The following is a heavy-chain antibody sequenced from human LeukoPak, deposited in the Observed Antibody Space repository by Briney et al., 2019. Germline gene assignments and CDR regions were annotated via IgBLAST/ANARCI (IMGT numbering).Heavy chain of an antibody. V-gene: IGHV3-7*03. CDR2: IKEDGSDK. CDR3: ARSIAAAGDY. D-gene: IGHD6-13*01. CDR1: GFTFSSYW. J-gene: IGHJ4*02. Sequence: GGSLRLPCAVSGFTFSSYWMSWVRQAPGKGLEWVATIKEDGSDKNYVDSVKGRFTISRDNAKNSLFLQMNSLRAEDTAVYYCARSIAAAGDYWGQGTLVTVSS.